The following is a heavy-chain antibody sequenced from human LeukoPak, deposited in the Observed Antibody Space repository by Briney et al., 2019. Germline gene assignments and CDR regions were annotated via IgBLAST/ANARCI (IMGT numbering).Heavy chain of an antibody. Sequence: GGSLRLSCAASGFTFDDYGMSWDRQAPGKGLEWVSGINWNGGSTGYADSVKGRFTISRDNAKNSLYLQMNSLRAEDTALYYCARLNCSSTSCYPFDYWGQGTLVTVSS. J-gene: IGHJ4*02. CDR3: ARLNCSSTSCYPFDY. CDR1: GFTFDDYG. D-gene: IGHD2-2*01. CDR2: INWNGGST. V-gene: IGHV3-20*04.